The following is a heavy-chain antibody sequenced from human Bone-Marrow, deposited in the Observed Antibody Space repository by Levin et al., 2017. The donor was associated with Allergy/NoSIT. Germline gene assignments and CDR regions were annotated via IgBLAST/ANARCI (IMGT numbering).Heavy chain of an antibody. J-gene: IGHJ3*02. Sequence: KTGGSLRLSCKGSGGAFRSSVISWVRQAPGQGLEWMGGIIVFFDTPNYARKFQGRVTITADESTGTAYMELRSLRSEDTAVYYCARADYYDNSPNYNVDVLYGFDIWGQGTMVTVSS. CDR1: GGAFRSSV. CDR2: IIVFFDTP. D-gene: IGHD3-22*01. V-gene: IGHV1-69*01. CDR3: ARADYYDNSPNYNVDVLYGFDI.